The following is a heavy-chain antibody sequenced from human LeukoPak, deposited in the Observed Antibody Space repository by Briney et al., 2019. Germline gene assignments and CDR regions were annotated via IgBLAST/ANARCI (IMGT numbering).Heavy chain of an antibody. CDR2: IYYSGST. J-gene: IGHJ4*02. CDR3: ARRNMDYGETFDY. CDR1: DDSFSSHY. D-gene: IGHD4-17*01. Sequence: PSETLSLACAVSDDSFSSHYWTWIRQPPGKGLEWIGYIYYSGSTNYNPSLKSRVTISVDTSKNQFSLKLSSVTAADTAVYYCARRNMDYGETFDYWGQGTLVTVSS. V-gene: IGHV4-59*08.